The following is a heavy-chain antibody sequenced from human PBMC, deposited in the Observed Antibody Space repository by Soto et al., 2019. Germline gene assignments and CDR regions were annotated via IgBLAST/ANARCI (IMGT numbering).Heavy chain of an antibody. D-gene: IGHD2-2*01. J-gene: IGHJ4*02. Sequence: QVQLVQSGAEVKKPGASVKVSCKASNYTFITYGITWVRQAPGQGLEWVGWITPYNGNTNYGQNFQGRVTMTADTSTATAYLGLRRLTTGDSAVYCCARDTSINFDYWAQGSRVNVSS. CDR1: NYTFITYG. CDR3: ARDTSINFDY. CDR2: ITPYNGNT. V-gene: IGHV1-18*01.